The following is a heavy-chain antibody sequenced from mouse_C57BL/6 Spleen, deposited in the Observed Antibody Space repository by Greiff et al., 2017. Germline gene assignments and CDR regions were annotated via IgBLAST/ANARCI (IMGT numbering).Heavy chain of an antibody. CDR3: ARGGLRGSYWYFDV. V-gene: IGHV1-42*01. CDR2: INPSTGGT. Sequence: VQLQQSGPELVKPGASVKISCKASGYSFTGYYMNWVKQSPEKSLEWIGEINPSTGGTTYNQKFKAKATLTVDKSSSTAYMQLKSLTSEDSAVYYCARGGLRGSYWYFDVWGTGTTVTVSS. D-gene: IGHD1-1*01. J-gene: IGHJ1*03. CDR1: GYSFTGYY.